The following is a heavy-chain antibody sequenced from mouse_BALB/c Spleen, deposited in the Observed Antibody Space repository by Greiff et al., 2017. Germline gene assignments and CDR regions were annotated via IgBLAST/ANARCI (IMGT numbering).Heavy chain of an antibody. CDR2: IWGDGST. D-gene: IGHD6-1*01. V-gene: IGHV2-6-7*01. J-gene: IGHJ2*01. CDR3: ARVRSLYYFDY. Sequence: VQRVESGPGLVAPSQSLSITCTVSGFSLTGYGVNWVRQPPGKGLEWLGMIWGDGSTDYNSALKSRLSISKDNSKSQVFLKMNSLQTDDTARYYCARVRSLYYFDYWGQGTTLTVSS. CDR1: GFSLTGYG.